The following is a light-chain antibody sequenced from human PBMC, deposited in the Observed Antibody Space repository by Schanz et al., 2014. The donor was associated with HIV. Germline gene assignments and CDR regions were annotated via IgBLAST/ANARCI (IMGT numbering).Light chain of an antibody. V-gene: IGKV3-15*01. J-gene: IGKJ5*01. CDR1: QSVSSRY. Sequence: ETVLTQSPGTLSLSPGERATLSCRASQSVSSRYLAWYQQKPNQAPRLLVYGASTRATDFPARFSGSGSGTDFTLTISNLQSEDSAVYFCQQYSNWPFTFGQGTRLEIK. CDR3: QQYSNWPFT. CDR2: GAS.